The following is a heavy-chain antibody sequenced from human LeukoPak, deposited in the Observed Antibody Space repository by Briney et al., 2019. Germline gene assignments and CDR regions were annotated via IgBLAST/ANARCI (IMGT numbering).Heavy chain of an antibody. CDR2: INHSGST. Sequence: PSETLSLTCAVYGGSFSGYYWSWIRQPPGKGLEWIGEINHSGSTNYNPSLKSRVTISVDTSKNQFSLKLSSVTAADTAVYYCARGTPGSWNSGYGDFDYWGQGTLVTVSS. CDR1: GGSFSGYY. CDR3: ARGTPGSWNSGYGDFDY. J-gene: IGHJ4*02. D-gene: IGHD5-12*01. V-gene: IGHV4-34*01.